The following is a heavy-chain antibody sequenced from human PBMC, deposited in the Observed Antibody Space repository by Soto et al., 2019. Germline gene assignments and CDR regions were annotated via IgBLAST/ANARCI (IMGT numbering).Heavy chain of an antibody. Sequence: SQTLSLTCAISGYSVSSNSAAWNVIRQSPSRGLEWLGRTYYRSKWYNDYAVSVRSRITINPDTSKNQFSLQLNSVTPEDTAVYYCARDQSDSGSYYVNAFDIWGQGTMVTVSS. CDR3: ARDQSDSGSYYVNAFDI. D-gene: IGHD1-26*01. CDR2: TYYRSKWYN. J-gene: IGHJ3*02. V-gene: IGHV6-1*01. CDR1: GYSVSSNSAA.